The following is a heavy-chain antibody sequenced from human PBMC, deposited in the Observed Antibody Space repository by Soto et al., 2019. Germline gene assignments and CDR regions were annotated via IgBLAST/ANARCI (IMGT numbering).Heavy chain of an antibody. CDR2: INHSGST. J-gene: IGHJ6*03. CDR3: AREGVVASNPGGTNYYMDV. D-gene: IGHD2-15*01. CDR1: GGSFSGYY. V-gene: IGHV4-34*01. Sequence: TLSLTCAVYGGSFSGYYWSWIRQPPGKGLEWIGEINHSGSTNYNPSLKSRVTISVDTSKNQFSLKLSSVTAADTAVYYCAREGVVASNPGGTNYYMDVWGKGTTVTVSS.